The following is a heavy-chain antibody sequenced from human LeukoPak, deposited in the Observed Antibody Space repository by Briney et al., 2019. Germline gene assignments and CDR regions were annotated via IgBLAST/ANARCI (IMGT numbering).Heavy chain of an antibody. CDR3: ARAHYGDYGDY. D-gene: IGHD4-17*01. J-gene: IGHJ4*02. CDR2: VFHTGNT. CDR1: GYSINSGYY. Sequence: SETLSLTCTVSGYSINSGYYWGWIRQSPGKGLEWIGSVFHTGNTHYSSSLKSRVAISIDTSKNQFSLKLTSVTASDTAIYYCARAHYGDYGDYWGQGILVTVSS. V-gene: IGHV4-38-2*02.